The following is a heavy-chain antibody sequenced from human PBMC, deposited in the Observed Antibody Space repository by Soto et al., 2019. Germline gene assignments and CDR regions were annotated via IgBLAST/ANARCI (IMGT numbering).Heavy chain of an antibody. V-gene: IGHV1-69*13. CDR3: ARDFESAFDI. J-gene: IGHJ3*02. CDR2: IIPIFGTA. CDR1: GYTFTNYD. Sequence: SVKVSCKASGYTFTNYDINWVRQAPGQGLEWMGGIIPIFGTANYAQKFQGRVTITADESTSTAYMELSSLRSEDTAVYYCARDFESAFDIWGQGTMVTVSS.